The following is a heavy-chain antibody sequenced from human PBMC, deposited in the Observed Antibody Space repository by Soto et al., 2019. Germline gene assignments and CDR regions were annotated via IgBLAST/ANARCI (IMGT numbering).Heavy chain of an antibody. J-gene: IGHJ4*02. Sequence: SETLSLTCTVSGGSISSYYWSWIRQPPGKGLEWIGYIYCSGSTNYNPSLKSRVTISVDTSKNQFSLKLSSVTSADTAVYYCARDTGNLDYWGQGTLVTVS. CDR2: IYCSGST. D-gene: IGHD3-10*01. CDR1: GGSISSYY. CDR3: ARDTGNLDY. V-gene: IGHV4-59*01.